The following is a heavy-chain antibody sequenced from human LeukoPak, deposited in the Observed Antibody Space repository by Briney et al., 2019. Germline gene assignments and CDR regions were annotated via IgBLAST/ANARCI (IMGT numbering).Heavy chain of an antibody. CDR2: IYTSGST. CDR1: GGSISSGSYD. V-gene: IGHV4-61*09. Sequence: SETLSLTCTVSGGSISSGSYDWYWIRQPAGKGLEWIGHIYTSGSTDYNPSLKSRVTISVATSKNQFSLKLSSVTAADTAVYYCAREVWTSANWFDPWGQGTLVTVSS. CDR3: AREVWTSANWFDP. D-gene: IGHD3/OR15-3a*01. J-gene: IGHJ5*02.